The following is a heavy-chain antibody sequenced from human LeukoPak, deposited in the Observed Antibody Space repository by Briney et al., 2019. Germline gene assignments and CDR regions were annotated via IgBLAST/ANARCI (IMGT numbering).Heavy chain of an antibody. CDR2: ISWSSGSI. CDR3: AKDSSGGSQFDY. Sequence: GGSLRLSCAASGFTFDDYAMHWVRQAPGKDLEWVSGISWSSGSIGYADSVKGRFTISRDNAKNSLYLQMNSLRAEDTALYYCAKDSSGGSQFDYWGQGTLVTVSS. D-gene: IGHD2-15*01. CDR1: GFTFDDYA. V-gene: IGHV3-9*01. J-gene: IGHJ4*02.